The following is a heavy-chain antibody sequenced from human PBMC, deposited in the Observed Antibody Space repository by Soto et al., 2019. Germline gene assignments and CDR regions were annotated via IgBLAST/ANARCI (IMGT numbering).Heavy chain of an antibody. CDR1: GGTFSSYA. J-gene: IGHJ6*02. V-gene: IGHV1-69*13. Sequence: SVKVSCKASGGTFSSYAISWVRQAPGQGLEWMGGIIPIFGTANYAQKFQGRVTITADESTSTAYMELSSLRSEDTAVYYCARDRGDSSSWYGSKDYYYGMDVWGQGTTVTVSS. CDR3: ARDRGDSSSWYGSKDYYYGMDV. CDR2: IIPIFGTA. D-gene: IGHD6-13*01.